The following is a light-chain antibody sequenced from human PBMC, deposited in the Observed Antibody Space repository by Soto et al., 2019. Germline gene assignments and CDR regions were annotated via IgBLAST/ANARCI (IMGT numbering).Light chain of an antibody. J-gene: IGKJ4*01. V-gene: IGKV3-15*01. CDR1: QGVSSN. CDR3: QQYIRWPLT. Sequence: IVMTQSPATLSVSPRERATLSCRASQGVSSNLAWYQQKPGQAPSLLIYGASTRATGTPARFSGSGSGTEFTLTISSLQSEDFAVYYCQQYIRWPLTFGGGTKVDIK. CDR2: GAS.